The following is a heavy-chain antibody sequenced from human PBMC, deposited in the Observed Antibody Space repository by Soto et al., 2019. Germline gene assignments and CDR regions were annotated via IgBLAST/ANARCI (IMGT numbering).Heavy chain of an antibody. CDR1: GFTFSGSA. V-gene: IGHV3-73*02. CDR3: TRHEFIESGLGEIDY. D-gene: IGHD4-17*01. Sequence: EVQLVESGGGLVQPGGSLKLSCAASGFTFSGSAMHWVRQASGKGLEWVGRIRSKANSYATAYAASVKGRFTISRDDSKNTAYLQMNSLKTEDTAVYYYTRHEFIESGLGEIDYWGQGTLVTVSS. J-gene: IGHJ4*02. CDR2: IRSKANSYAT.